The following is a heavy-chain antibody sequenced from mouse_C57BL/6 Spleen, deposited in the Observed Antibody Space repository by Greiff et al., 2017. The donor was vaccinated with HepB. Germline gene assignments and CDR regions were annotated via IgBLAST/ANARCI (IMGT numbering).Heavy chain of an antibody. CDR3: ARSLYDYDWYFDV. J-gene: IGHJ1*03. Sequence: VKVVESGAELAKPGASVKLSCKASGYTFTSYWMHWVKQRPGQGLEWIGYINPSSGYTKYNQKFKDKATLTADKSSSTAYMQLSSLTYEDSAVYYCARSLYDYDWYFDVWGTGTTVTVSS. CDR1: GYTFTSYW. V-gene: IGHV1-7*01. CDR2: INPSSGYT. D-gene: IGHD2-4*01.